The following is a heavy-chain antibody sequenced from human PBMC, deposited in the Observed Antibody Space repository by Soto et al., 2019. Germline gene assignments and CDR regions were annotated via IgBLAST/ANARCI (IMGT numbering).Heavy chain of an antibody. D-gene: IGHD3-3*01. CDR1: GFTFSNAW. J-gene: IGHJ4*02. V-gene: IGHV3-15*01. CDR2: IKSKTDGGTT. CDR3: TTPGHWSGYYNFDY. Sequence: GGSLRLSCAASGFTFSNAWMSWVRQAPGKGLEWVGRIKSKTDGGTTDYAAPVKGRFTISRDDSKNTLYLQMNSLKTEDTAVYYCTTPGHWSGYYNFDYWGQGTLVTVSS.